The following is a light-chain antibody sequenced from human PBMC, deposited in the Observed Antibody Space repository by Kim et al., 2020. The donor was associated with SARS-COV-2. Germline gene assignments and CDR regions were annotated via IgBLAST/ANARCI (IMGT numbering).Light chain of an antibody. CDR2: VTS. CDR1: QSVTTNY. V-gene: IGKV3-20*01. J-gene: IGKJ1*01. Sequence: DIVLTQSPGTLSLSPGERATLSCRASQSVTTNYLAWYQQKPGLSPRLLMYVTSNRAIGIPDRFSGSGSGTDFTLIIYRLEPEDFAVYYCQQYGNSPWTFGQGTKVDIK. CDR3: QQYGNSPWT.